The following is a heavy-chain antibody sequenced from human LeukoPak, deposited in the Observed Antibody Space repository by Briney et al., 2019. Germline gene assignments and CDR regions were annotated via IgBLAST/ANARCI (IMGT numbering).Heavy chain of an antibody. CDR3: ARHYGGGEYYYGMDV. D-gene: IGHD2-21*01. V-gene: IGHV5-51*01. J-gene: IGHJ6*02. Sequence: GASLQISCKGSGYSFTNYWIGWLSQMPGKGLEWVGIIYPGDSDTRYSPSFQGQVTISADKSISTAYLQWSSLKASDTAMYYCARHYGGGEYYYGMDVWGQGTTVTVAS. CDR2: IYPGDSDT. CDR1: GYSFTNYW.